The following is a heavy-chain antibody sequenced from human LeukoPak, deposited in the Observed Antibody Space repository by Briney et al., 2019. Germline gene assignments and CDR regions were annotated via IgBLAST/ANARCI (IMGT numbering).Heavy chain of an antibody. V-gene: IGHV3-30*02. CDR1: GFTFSVYG. D-gene: IGHD3-22*01. Sequence: GGSLRLSCAASGFTFSVYGMHWVRQAPGKGLESVAFIRFDGTNKYYADSVKGRFTISRDNSKNTLYLEMNSLRVEDTAVYYCAREMYYYDSSGSSLFDYWGQGTLVTVSS. CDR2: IRFDGTNK. CDR3: AREMYYYDSSGSSLFDY. J-gene: IGHJ4*02.